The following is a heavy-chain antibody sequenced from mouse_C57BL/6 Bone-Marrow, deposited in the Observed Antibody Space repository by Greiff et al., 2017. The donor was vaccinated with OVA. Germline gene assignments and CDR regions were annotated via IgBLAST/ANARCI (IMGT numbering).Heavy chain of an antibody. J-gene: IGHJ4*01. D-gene: IGHD4-1*01. CDR2: IWSDGST. Sequence: QVQLKQSGPGLVAPSQSLSITCTVSGFSLTSYGVHWVRQPPGKGLEWLVVIWSDGSTTYNSALKSRLSISKDNSKSQVFLKMNSLQTDDTAMYDCARHQGELTGYAMDYWGQGTSVTVSS. V-gene: IGHV2-6-1*01. CDR1: GFSLTSYG. CDR3: ARHQGELTGYAMDY.